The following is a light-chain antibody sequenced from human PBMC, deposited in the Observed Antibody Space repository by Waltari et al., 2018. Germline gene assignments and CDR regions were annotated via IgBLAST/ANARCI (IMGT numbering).Light chain of an antibody. V-gene: IGLV1-40*01. CDR1: SSNIGAGYT. Sequence: QSVLTQPPSVSGAPGPRGTISRTGSSSNIGAGYTVHWYQQLPGTAPKLLIYGNSNRPSGVPDRFSGSKSGTSASLAITGLQAEDEADYYCQSYDSSLSGWVFGGGTKLTVL. J-gene: IGLJ3*02. CDR3: QSYDSSLSGWV. CDR2: GNS.